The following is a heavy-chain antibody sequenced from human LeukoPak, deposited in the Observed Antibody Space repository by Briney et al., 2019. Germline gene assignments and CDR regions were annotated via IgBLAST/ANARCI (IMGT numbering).Heavy chain of an antibody. Sequence: SETLSLTCTVSGGSISSYYWSWIRQPAGKGLEWIGRIYTSGSTNYNPSLKSRVTMSVDTSKNQFSLKLSSVTAADTAVYYCARVSVTAATGSWFDPWGQGTLVTVSS. CDR2: IYTSGST. CDR1: GGSISSYY. D-gene: IGHD2-2*01. V-gene: IGHV4-4*07. CDR3: ARVSVTAATGSWFDP. J-gene: IGHJ5*02.